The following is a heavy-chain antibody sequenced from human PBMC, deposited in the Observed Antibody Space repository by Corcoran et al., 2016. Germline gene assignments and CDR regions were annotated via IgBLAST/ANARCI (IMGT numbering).Heavy chain of an antibody. CDR2: IYYSGST. D-gene: IGHD2-8*02. CDR3: ARTAAARVVYD. Sequence: QLQLQESGPGLVKPSETLSLTCTVSGGSISSSSYYWGWIRQPPGKGLEWIGSIYYSGSTYYNPSLKSRVTISVDTSKNQFSLKLSSVTAAATAVYDCARTAAARVVYDWGQGTLVTVSS. V-gene: IGHV4-39*07. CDR1: GGSISSSSYY. J-gene: IGHJ4*02.